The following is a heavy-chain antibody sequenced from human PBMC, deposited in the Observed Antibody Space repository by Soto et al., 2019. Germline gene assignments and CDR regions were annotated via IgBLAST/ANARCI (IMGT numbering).Heavy chain of an antibody. V-gene: IGHV3-21*01. CDR2: ISSSSSYI. CDR3: ARASGGSYYHYYYGMDV. Sequence: PWGSLRLSCAASGFTFSSYSMNWVRQAPGKGLEWVSSISSSSSYIYYADSVKGRFTISRDNAKNSLYLQMNSLRAEDTAVYYCARASGGSYYHYYYGMDVWGQGTTVTVSS. J-gene: IGHJ6*02. D-gene: IGHD1-26*01. CDR1: GFTFSSYS.